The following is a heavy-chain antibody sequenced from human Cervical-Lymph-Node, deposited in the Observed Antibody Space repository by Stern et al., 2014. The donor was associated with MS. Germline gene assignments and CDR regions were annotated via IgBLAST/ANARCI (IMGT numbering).Heavy chain of an antibody. V-gene: IGHV3-30*18. D-gene: IGHD3-3*01. CDR3: AKDYYDFWSGYYTYYFDY. Sequence: QVQLVQSGGGVVQPGRSLRLTCTVSGFTFSSYAMHWVRQAPGKGLEWVAVISHDGSNKYYADSVKGRFTISRDNSKNTLYLQMSSLRAEDTAVYYCAKDYYDFWSGYYTYYFDYWGQGTLVTVSS. J-gene: IGHJ4*02. CDR2: ISHDGSNK. CDR1: GFTFSSYA.